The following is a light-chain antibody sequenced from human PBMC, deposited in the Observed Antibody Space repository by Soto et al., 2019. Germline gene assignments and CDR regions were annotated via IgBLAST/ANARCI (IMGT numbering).Light chain of an antibody. CDR1: QGISSA. J-gene: IGKJ5*01. CDR2: DAS. Sequence: AIQLTQSPSSLSAYVGDRVTITCRASQGISSALAWYQQKPGKAPKLLIYDASSLESGVPSRFSGSGSGTDFTLTISSLEPEDFAVYYCQQRSNWPPTFGQGTRLEIK. CDR3: QQRSNWPPT. V-gene: IGKV1D-13*01.